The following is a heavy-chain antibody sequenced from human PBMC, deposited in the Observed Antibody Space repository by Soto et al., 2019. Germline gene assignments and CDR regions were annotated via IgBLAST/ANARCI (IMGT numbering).Heavy chain of an antibody. CDR2: IDPSDSYT. Sequence: GESLKISCKGSGYSFTSYWISWVRQMPGKGLEWMGRIDPSDSYTNYSPSFQGHVTISADKSISTAYLQWSSLKASDTAMYYCARHQYSSGTYYCGMDVWGQGTTVTVSS. J-gene: IGHJ6*02. V-gene: IGHV5-10-1*01. CDR3: ARHQYSSGTYYCGMDV. CDR1: GYSFTSYW. D-gene: IGHD6-19*01.